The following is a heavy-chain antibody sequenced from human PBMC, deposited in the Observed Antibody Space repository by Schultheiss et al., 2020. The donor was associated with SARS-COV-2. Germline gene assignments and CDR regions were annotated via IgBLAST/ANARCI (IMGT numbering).Heavy chain of an antibody. Sequence: SQTLSLTCTVSGGSISGSIYYWGWIRQPPGKGLEWIGNIYYSGSTNYNPSLKSRVTISVDTSKNQFSLKLSSVTAADTAVYYCARGRGCSGGSCWRNWFDPWGQGTLVTVSS. D-gene: IGHD2-15*01. CDR2: IYYSGST. J-gene: IGHJ5*02. CDR1: GGSISGSIYY. CDR3: ARGRGCSGGSCWRNWFDP. V-gene: IGHV4-39*07.